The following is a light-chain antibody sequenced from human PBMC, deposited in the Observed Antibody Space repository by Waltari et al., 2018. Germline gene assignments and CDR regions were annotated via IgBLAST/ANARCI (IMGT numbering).Light chain of an antibody. J-gene: IGKJ2*01. CDR3: MQGTHWPYT. V-gene: IGKV2-30*02. CDR1: QSLVHSDGNTN. Sequence: DVVMTQSPLSLPVTLGQPASISCTSSQSLVHSDGNTNLVWFQQRPGQSPRRLIYKVSNRDSGVPDRFSGSGSGTDFTLKISRVEAEDVGVYYCMQGTHWPYTFGQGTKLDIK. CDR2: KVS.